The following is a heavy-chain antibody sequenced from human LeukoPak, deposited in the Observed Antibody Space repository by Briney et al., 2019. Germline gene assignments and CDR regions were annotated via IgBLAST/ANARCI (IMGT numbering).Heavy chain of an antibody. D-gene: IGHD6-19*01. Sequence: SGPTLVSPTQTLTLTCSFSGFSLTTSGVGVGWIRQPPGKALEWLALIYWDDDKRYSPSLKSRLTITKDTSKNQVVLTMTNMDPEDTATYYCAHSSSGWYFSAYDIWGQGTMVTVSS. V-gene: IGHV2-5*02. CDR3: AHSSSGWYFSAYDI. J-gene: IGHJ3*02. CDR1: GFSLTTSGVG. CDR2: IYWDDDK.